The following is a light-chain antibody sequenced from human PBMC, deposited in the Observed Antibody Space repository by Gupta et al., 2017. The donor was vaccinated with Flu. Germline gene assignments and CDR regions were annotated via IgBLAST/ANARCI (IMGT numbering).Light chain of an antibody. CDR1: HDINNY. V-gene: IGKV1-33*01. Sequence: DIQLTQSPSSVYTSVGDKVTITCQASHDINNYLNWYQQTPGKAPKLLIYDASNLETGVPSRFTGSGSGTGFTFTISSLQPEDVATYFCQQYQSLPVSFGGGTKVEIE. CDR2: DAS. J-gene: IGKJ4*01. CDR3: QQYQSLPVS.